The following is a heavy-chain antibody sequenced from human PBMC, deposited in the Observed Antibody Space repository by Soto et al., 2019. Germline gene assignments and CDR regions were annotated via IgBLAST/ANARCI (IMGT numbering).Heavy chain of an antibody. V-gene: IGHV4-4*02. J-gene: IGHJ1*01. Sequence: SETLSLTCAVSGGSISSSNWWSWVRQPPGKGLGWIGEIYHSGSTNYNPSLKSRVTISVDKSKNQFSPKLSSVTAADTAVYYCASQGATGYFQHWGQGTLVTVSS. CDR3: ASQGATGYFQH. D-gene: IGHD1-26*01. CDR2: IYHSGST. CDR1: GGSISSSNW.